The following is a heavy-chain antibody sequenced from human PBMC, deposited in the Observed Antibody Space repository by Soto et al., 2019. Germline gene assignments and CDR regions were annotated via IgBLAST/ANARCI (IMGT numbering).Heavy chain of an antibody. Sequence: QVQLVQSGAEVKKPGASVKVSCKASGYTFTSYGISWVRQAPGQGLDWMGWISAYNGNTNYAQKLQGRVTMTTDTSTSTAYMELRSLRSDDTAVYYCARDYRGDGRTGRRFDPWGQGTLVTVSS. V-gene: IGHV1-18*01. CDR2: ISAYNGNT. CDR3: ARDYRGDGRTGRRFDP. J-gene: IGHJ5*02. D-gene: IGHD2-21*01. CDR1: GYTFTSYG.